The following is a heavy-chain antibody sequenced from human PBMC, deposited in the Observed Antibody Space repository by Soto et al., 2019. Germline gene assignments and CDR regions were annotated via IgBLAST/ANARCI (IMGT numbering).Heavy chain of an antibody. Sequence: GSLRLSCAASGFTFSSYAMSWVRQAPGKGLEWVSAISGSGGSTYYADSVKGRFTISRDNSKNTLYLQMNSLRAEDTAVYYCAKDVYSGYDPRNFDYWGQGTLVTVSS. J-gene: IGHJ4*02. D-gene: IGHD5-12*01. CDR1: GFTFSSYA. CDR3: AKDVYSGYDPRNFDY. V-gene: IGHV3-23*01. CDR2: ISGSGGST.